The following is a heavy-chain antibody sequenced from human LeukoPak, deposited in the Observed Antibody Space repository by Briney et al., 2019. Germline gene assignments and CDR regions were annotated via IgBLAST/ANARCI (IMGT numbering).Heavy chain of an antibody. Sequence: GSLRLSCAASGFTFSSCGMSWVRQAPGKGLEWVSTISGSGGSTYFADSVKGRFTISRDNSKNTLYLQMNSLRAEDTAVYYCAKGDGDYFYYYYMDVWGKGTTVTISS. V-gene: IGHV3-23*01. J-gene: IGHJ6*03. D-gene: IGHD4-17*01. CDR2: ISGSGGST. CDR1: GFTFSSCG. CDR3: AKGDGDYFYYYYMDV.